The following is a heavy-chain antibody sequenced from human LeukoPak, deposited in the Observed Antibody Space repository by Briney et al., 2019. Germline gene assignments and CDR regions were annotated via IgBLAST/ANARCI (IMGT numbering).Heavy chain of an antibody. CDR2: IFSSGST. CDR3: ARLTKFLTTYYPTP. CDR1: GGSITGYY. D-gene: IGHD2/OR15-2a*01. J-gene: IGHJ5*02. V-gene: IGHV4-59*08. Sequence: PSETLSLTCTVSGGSITGYYWSWIRQPPGKGLEWVGYIFSSGSTNYNPSLRSRVTISLDTSKSQFSLKLISVTASDTAVYYCARLTKFLTTYYPTPWGQGTLVTVSS.